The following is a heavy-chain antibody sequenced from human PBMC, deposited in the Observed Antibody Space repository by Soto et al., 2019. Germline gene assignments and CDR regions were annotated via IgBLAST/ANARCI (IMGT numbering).Heavy chain of an antibody. CDR2: IFYSGST. V-gene: IGHV4-61*08. CDR3: SREGGGVDY. CDR1: GGSVSSGGYF. Sequence: QVQLQESGPGLVKPSETLSLTCTVSGGSVSSGGYFWSWIRQPPGTGLEWIGDIFYSGSTNYNPSLKGRVTMTVDSPKNQFALKVSSGTDADTAVSYCSREGGGVDYWGQGTLVTVSS. D-gene: IGHD3-16*01. J-gene: IGHJ4*02.